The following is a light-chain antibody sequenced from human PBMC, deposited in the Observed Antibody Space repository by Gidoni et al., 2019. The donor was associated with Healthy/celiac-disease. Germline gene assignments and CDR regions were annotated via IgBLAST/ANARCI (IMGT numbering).Light chain of an antibody. CDR1: QSVSSN. CDR3: QQYNNLPPMYT. CDR2: GAY. Sequence: EIVMTQSTATLSVSPGERATLSCMARQSVSSNLAWYQQKPGQAPRLLIYGAYTRATGIPARFSGSGSGTEFTLTISSLQYEDCAVYYCQQYNNLPPMYTFGQGTKLEIK. V-gene: IGKV3-15*01. J-gene: IGKJ2*01.